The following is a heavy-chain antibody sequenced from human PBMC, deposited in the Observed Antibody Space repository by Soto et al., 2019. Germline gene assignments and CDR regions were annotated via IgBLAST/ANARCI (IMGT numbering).Heavy chain of an antibody. D-gene: IGHD3-22*01. CDR1: GGSFSGYY. CDR2: IYHSGST. V-gene: IGHV4-34*01. J-gene: IGHJ4*02. CDR3: ARGYYYDSSGPFDY. Sequence: SETLSLTCAVYGGSFSGYYWSWIRQPPGNGLEWIGYIYHSGSTYYNPSLKSRVTISVDRSKNQFSLKLSSVTAADTAVYYCARGYYYDSSGPFDYWGQGTLVTVSS.